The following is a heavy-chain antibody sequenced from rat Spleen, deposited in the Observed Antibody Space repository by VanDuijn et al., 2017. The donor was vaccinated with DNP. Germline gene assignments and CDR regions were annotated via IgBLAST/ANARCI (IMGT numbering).Heavy chain of an antibody. CDR3: ANLGDGSYDYAMDA. CDR1: GFTFSDYY. CDR2: ISYDGGST. D-gene: IGHD1-3*01. V-gene: IGHV5-20*01. Sequence: EVQLVESGGGLVQPGRSLKLSCAASGFTFSDYYMAWVRQAPTKGLEWVASISYDGGSTYYRDSVKGRFTVSRDNARSSLYLQMDSLRSEDTATYYCANLGDGSYDYAMDAWGQGTSVTVSS. J-gene: IGHJ4*01.